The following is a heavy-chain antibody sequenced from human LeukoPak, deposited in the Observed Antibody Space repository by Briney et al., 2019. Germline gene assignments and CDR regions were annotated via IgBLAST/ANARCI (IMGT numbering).Heavy chain of an antibody. J-gene: IGHJ4*02. CDR1: VYTFTEYP. V-gene: IGHV1-2*02. D-gene: IGHD1-26*01. CDR2: INPHSGAT. Sequence: ASVKVSCKASVYTFTEYPMHWVRQAPGQGPQWMGDINPHSGATNYAQTFQGRVTMTLDTSINTAYMDLIRLKIDDTAIYFCARGAKVGATFDYWGQGTLLTVSS. CDR3: ARGAKVGATFDY.